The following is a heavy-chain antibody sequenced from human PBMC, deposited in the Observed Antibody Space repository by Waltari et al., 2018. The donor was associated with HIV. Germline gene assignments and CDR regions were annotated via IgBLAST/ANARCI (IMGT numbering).Heavy chain of an antibody. CDR3: ARIDDSSGALDY. CDR2: IIPVLGAA. CDR1: VGLFGGFA. D-gene: IGHD3-22*01. J-gene: IGHJ4*02. V-gene: IGHV1-69*04. Sequence: QAQLVQSGAEVQKPGSSLQVSSQAPVGLFGGFARSWVRQAPGLGPEWLGKIIPVLGAAEYAQKFQGRVTITADRSTTTMYMELSSLTSDDTAVYYCARIDDSSGALDYWGQGTLVTVSS.